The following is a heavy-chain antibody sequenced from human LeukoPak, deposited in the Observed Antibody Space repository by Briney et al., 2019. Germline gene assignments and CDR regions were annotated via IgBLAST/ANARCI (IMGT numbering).Heavy chain of an antibody. D-gene: IGHD3-3*01. V-gene: IGHV4-34*01. Sequence: SETLSLTCAVYGGSFSGYYWSWIRQPPGKGLEWIGEINHSGSTNYNPSLKSRVTISVDTSKNQFSLKLSSVTAADTAVYYCASSFRGVVSFDYWGQGTLSPSPQ. CDR2: INHSGST. CDR1: GGSFSGYY. CDR3: ASSFRGVVSFDY. J-gene: IGHJ4*02.